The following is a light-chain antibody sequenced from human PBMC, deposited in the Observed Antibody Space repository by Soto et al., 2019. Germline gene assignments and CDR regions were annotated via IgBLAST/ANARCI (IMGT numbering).Light chain of an antibody. V-gene: IGKV3-20*01. Sequence: EIVLTQSPGTLSLSPGERATLSGRASQSVSSSYLAWYQQKPGQAPRLIIYGASSRATGIPDRFSGSGSGTDLNITISRLEPEDFAVYYCQQYGSSPAPFGGGTKVDIK. CDR1: QSVSSSY. J-gene: IGKJ4*01. CDR2: GAS. CDR3: QQYGSSPAP.